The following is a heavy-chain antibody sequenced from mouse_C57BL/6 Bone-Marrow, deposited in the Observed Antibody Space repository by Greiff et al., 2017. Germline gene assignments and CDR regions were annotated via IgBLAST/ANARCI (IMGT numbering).Heavy chain of an antibody. V-gene: IGHV1-61*01. D-gene: IGHD1-1*01. Sequence: QVQLQQPGAELVRPGSSVKLSCKASGYSFTSYWMDWVKQRPGHGLEWIGNIYPSDSATHYNQQFKDKATLTVDKSASTACMQLSSLTSEDSAGDSSARRDGSRNWYFDVWGTGTTVTVSS. CDR3: ARRDGSRNWYFDV. CDR1: GYSFTSYW. CDR2: IYPSDSAT. J-gene: IGHJ1*03.